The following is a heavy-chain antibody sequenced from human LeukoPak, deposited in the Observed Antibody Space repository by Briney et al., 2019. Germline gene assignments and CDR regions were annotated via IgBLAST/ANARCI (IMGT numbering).Heavy chain of an antibody. Sequence: GGSLRLSCAASGFTFSTFAMSWVRQDPGRGLEWVSSITGAGDTTFYPESVKGRFTISRDNSKNTLYLQMNSLRVEDTALYFCVRDRDYYEGVQRSYWGQGTLVTVSS. CDR2: ITGAGDTT. CDR3: VRDRDYYEGVQRSY. CDR1: GFTFSTFA. V-gene: IGHV3-23*01. D-gene: IGHD3-3*01. J-gene: IGHJ4*02.